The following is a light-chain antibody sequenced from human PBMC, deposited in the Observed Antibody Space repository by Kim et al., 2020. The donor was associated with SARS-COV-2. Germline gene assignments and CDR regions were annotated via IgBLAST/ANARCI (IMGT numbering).Light chain of an antibody. CDR1: QSITGNY. V-gene: IGKV3-20*01. J-gene: IGKJ2*01. Sequence: SPGERATLSCGASQSITGNYLAWYPQRPGQAPRLLIYGTSNRATGIPDRFSSSESGTDFTLTISRLEPEDFALFYCQQYGTSLYTFGQGTKLEI. CDR2: GTS. CDR3: QQYGTSLYT.